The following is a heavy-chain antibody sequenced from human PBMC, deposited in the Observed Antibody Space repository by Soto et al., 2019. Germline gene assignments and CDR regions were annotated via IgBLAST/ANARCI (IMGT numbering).Heavy chain of an antibody. D-gene: IGHD3-10*02. Sequence: QVQLVQSGAEVKKPGSSVKVSCKASGGTFSTYAINWVRQAPGQGLEWMGGIIPIFGTAKYAQKFQGRVTITADEPTSTAYMELTSLRSEHTAVYYCAKLSPSATAVPYWGQGSLVNVSS. CDR2: IIPIFGTA. V-gene: IGHV1-69*12. CDR1: GGTFSTYA. J-gene: IGHJ4*02. CDR3: AKLSPSATAVPY.